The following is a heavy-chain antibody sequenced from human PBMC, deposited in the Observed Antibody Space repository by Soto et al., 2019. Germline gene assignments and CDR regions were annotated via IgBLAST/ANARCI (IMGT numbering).Heavy chain of an antibody. CDR2: ISSSSSTI. V-gene: IGHV3-48*01. J-gene: IGHJ4*02. D-gene: IGHD6-19*01. Sequence: LRLSCAASGFTFSSYSMNWVRQAPGKGLEWVSYISSSSSTIYYADSVKGRFTISRDNAKNSLYLQMNSLRAEDTAVYYCARDRGWSLFDYWGQGTLVTVSS. CDR3: ARDRGWSLFDY. CDR1: GFTFSSYS.